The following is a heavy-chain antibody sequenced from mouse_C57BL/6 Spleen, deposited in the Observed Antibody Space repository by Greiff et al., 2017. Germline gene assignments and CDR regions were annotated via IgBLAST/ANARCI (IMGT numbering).Heavy chain of an antibody. CDR3: AREGYYGSSYGAMDY. CDR1: GYSFTDYN. D-gene: IGHD1-1*01. J-gene: IGHJ4*01. CDR2: INPNYGTT. Sequence: VQLQQSGPELVKPGASVKISCKASGYSFTDYNMNWVKQSNGKSLEWIGVINPNYGTTSYNQKFKGKATLTVDQSSSTAYMQLNSLTSEDSAVYYWAREGYYGSSYGAMDYWGQGTSVTVSS. V-gene: IGHV1-39*01.